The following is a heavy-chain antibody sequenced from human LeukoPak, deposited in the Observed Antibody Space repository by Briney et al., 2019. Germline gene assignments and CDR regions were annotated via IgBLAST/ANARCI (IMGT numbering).Heavy chain of an antibody. V-gene: IGHV5-51*01. CDR1: GYSFTSYW. D-gene: IGHD1-26*01. J-gene: IGHJ4*02. Sequence: PGESLKISCKGSGYSFTSYWIGWVRQMPGKGLGWMGIIYPGDSDTRYSPSFQGQVTISADKSISTAYLQWSSLKASDTAMYYCARGLRSWELLDNYWGQGTLVTVSS. CDR2: IYPGDSDT. CDR3: ARGLRSWELLDNY.